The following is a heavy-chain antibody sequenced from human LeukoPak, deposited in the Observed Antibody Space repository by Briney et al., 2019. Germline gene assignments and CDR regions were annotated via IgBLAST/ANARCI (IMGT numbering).Heavy chain of an antibody. Sequence: GGSLRLSCAASGFTFSDYYMTWIRQAPGNGLEWASYISSSGSTINYADSVRGRFTISRDNAKNSLYLEMNSLRAEDTAVYYCGRGYSNGPAIDSWGQGTLVTVSS. V-gene: IGHV3-11*04. CDR2: ISSSGSTI. D-gene: IGHD5-18*01. CDR1: GFTFSDYY. CDR3: GRGYSNGPAIDS. J-gene: IGHJ4*02.